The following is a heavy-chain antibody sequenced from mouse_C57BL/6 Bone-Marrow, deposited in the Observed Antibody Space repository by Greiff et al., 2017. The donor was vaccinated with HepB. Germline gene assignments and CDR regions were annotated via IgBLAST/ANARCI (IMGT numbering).Heavy chain of an antibody. J-gene: IGHJ3*01. V-gene: IGHV1-81*01. Sequence: VQLQQSGAELARPGASVKLSCKASGYTFTSYGISWVKQRTGQGLEWIGEIYPRSGNTYYNEKFKGKATLTADKSSSTAYMELRSLTSEDSAVYFCARPTLYYDYDWAYWGQGTLVTVSA. CDR2: IYPRSGNT. CDR3: ARPTLYYDYDWAY. D-gene: IGHD2-4*01. CDR1: GYTFTSYG.